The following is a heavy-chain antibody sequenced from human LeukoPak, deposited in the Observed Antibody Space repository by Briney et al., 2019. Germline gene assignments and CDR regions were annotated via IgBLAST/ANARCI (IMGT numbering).Heavy chain of an antibody. CDR2: IRQDGSEK. CDR3: ARDGTAPGLYFDL. D-gene: IGHD6-13*01. Sequence: PGGSLRLSCEVSGFTFTDFWMNWVRQAPAKGPEWVASIRQDGSEKTYVDSVKGRFTISRDNSKNSLSLQINGLRAEDTAVYYCARDGTAPGLYFDLWGQGTLVTVSS. V-gene: IGHV3-7*01. J-gene: IGHJ4*01. CDR1: GFTFTDFW.